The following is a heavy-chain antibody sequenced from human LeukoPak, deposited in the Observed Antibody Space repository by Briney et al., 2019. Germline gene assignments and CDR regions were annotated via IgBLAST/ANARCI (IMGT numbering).Heavy chain of an antibody. CDR1: GGSISSYY. J-gene: IGHJ2*01. Sequence: SETLSLTCTVSGGSISSYYWNWIRQPPGEGLEWIGYIYYSGSTNYNPSLKSRVTISVDTSKNQFSLKLSSVTAADTAVYYCARDDYGEYGYFDLWGRGTLVTVSS. D-gene: IGHD4-17*01. CDR3: ARDDYGEYGYFDL. CDR2: IYYSGST. V-gene: IGHV4-59*01.